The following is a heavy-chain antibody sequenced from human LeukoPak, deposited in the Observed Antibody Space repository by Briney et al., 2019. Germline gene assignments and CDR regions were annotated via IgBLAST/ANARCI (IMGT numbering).Heavy chain of an antibody. J-gene: IGHJ5*02. CDR1: GGSISSSNW. CDR3: ARDQDDNWFDP. CDR2: IYHSGST. Sequence: SGTLSLTCAVSGGSISSSNWWSWVRQPPGKGLEWIGEIYHSGSTNYNPSLKSRVTIPVDKSKNQFSLKLSSVTAADTAVYYCARDQDDNWFDPWGQGTLVTVSS. V-gene: IGHV4-4*02.